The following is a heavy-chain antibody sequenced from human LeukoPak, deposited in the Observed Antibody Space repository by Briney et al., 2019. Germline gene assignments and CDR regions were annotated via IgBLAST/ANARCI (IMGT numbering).Heavy chain of an antibody. CDR3: ATDRYCSSTSCYYAFDI. CDR2: IIPIFGTA. D-gene: IGHD2-2*01. CDR1: GGTFSSYA. Sequence: SVKVSCKASGGTFSSYAISWVRQAPGQGLEWMGGIIPIFGTANYAQKFQGRVTITADESTSTAYMELSSLRSEDTAVYYCATDRYCSSTSCYYAFDIWGQGTMVTVSS. J-gene: IGHJ3*02. V-gene: IGHV1-69*13.